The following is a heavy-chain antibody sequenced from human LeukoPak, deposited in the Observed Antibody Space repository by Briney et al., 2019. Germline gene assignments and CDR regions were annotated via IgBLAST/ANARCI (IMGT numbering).Heavy chain of an antibody. CDR3: ASVGACSGGSCYDFDY. Sequence: ASVKVSCKASGYTFTSYGISWVRQAPGQGLAWMGWISAYNGNTNYAQKLQGRVTMTTDTSTSTAYTELRSLRSDDTAVYYCASVGACSGGSCYDFDYWGQGTLVTVSS. CDR2: ISAYNGNT. D-gene: IGHD2-15*01. CDR1: GYTFTSYG. V-gene: IGHV1-18*01. J-gene: IGHJ4*02.